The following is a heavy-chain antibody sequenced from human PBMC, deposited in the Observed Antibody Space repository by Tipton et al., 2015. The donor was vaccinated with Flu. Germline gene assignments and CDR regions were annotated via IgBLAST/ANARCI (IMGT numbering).Heavy chain of an antibody. V-gene: IGHV4-59*01. Sequence: TLSLTCSVSGGSISSYYLTWIRQSPGKGLEWIGYVYYSGTTNYNPSLKSRVTISVDTSKTQFSLRLTSVTAAGTAVYYCARDRRTYTTGDYPVRYFDFWGPGTLVAVSS. J-gene: IGHJ4*02. CDR3: ARDRRTYTTGDYPVRYFDF. CDR1: GGSISSYY. CDR2: VYYSGTT. D-gene: IGHD4-17*01.